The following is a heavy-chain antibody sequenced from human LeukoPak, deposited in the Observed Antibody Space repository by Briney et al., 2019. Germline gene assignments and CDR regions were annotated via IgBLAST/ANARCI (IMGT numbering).Heavy chain of an antibody. CDR1: GYTFIGYS. Sequence: ASVKVSCKASGYTFIGYSISWVRQAPGHGLEWMGWITPYNGNTNYVQNFQGRVTMTTDTSTSRAYSELRSLRSDDTAVYYCAREYGGNPGLFGYWGQGTLVTVSS. J-gene: IGHJ4*02. V-gene: IGHV1-18*01. D-gene: IGHD4-23*01. CDR3: AREYGGNPGLFGY. CDR2: ITPYNGNT.